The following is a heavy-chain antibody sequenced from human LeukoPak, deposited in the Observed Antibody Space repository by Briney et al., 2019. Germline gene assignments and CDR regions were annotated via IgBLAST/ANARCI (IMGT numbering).Heavy chain of an antibody. CDR2: INTMSGTT. V-gene: IGHV1-69*05. CDR3: TRGDDFLAAYNYMDV. Sequence: SVKVSCKASGGTIRGFAVNWVRQAPGEGFEWMGRINTMSGTTNYTQRLRGRVTMTTDESTTTAFMELSRLTAEDTALYYCTRGDDFLAAYNYMDVWGKGTSVIVSS. J-gene: IGHJ6*04. D-gene: IGHD3-9*01. CDR1: GGTIRGFA.